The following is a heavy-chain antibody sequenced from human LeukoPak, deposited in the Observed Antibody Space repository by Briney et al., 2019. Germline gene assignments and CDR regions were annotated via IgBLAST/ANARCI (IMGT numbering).Heavy chain of an antibody. CDR1: GFTFSGFW. J-gene: IGHJ3*01. CDR2: INSDGSEG. V-gene: IGHV3-7*03. D-gene: IGHD6-6*01. Sequence: GGSLRLSCAVSGFTFSGFWMSWSRQAPGKGLEWVASINSDGSEGYYADVVEGRFTISRDNAKNSLYLQINSLRAEDTAVYYCARSSYSSSSSVWGQGTMVTVSS. CDR3: ARSSYSSSSSV.